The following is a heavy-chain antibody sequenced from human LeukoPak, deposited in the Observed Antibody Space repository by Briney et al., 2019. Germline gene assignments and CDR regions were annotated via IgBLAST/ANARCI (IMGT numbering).Heavy chain of an antibody. D-gene: IGHD6-19*01. V-gene: IGHV3-23*01. CDR2: ISGSGGST. CDR3: AKDRYSSGWTPDY. J-gene: IGHJ4*02. Sequence: GRSLRLSCAASGFTLFNYAMHWVRQAPGKGLEWVSGISGSGGSTQYADSVKGRFTISRDNSKNTLYLQMNSLRAEDTAVYYCAKDRYSSGWTPDYWGQGTLVTVSS. CDR1: GFTLFNYA.